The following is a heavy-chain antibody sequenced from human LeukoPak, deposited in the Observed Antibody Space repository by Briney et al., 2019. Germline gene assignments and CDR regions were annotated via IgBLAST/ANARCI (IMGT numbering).Heavy chain of an antibody. CDR3: ARLVLTSSGSHWGPIDY. V-gene: IGHV4-39*01. D-gene: IGHD1-26*01. CDR2: IYYSGST. CDR1: GGSISSSSYY. Sequence: SETLSLTCTVSGGSISSSSYYWGWIRQPPGKGLEWIGSIYYSGSTYYNPSLKSRVTISVDTSKNQFSLKLSSVTAADTAVYYCARLVLTSSGSHWGPIDYWGQGTLVTVSS. J-gene: IGHJ4*02.